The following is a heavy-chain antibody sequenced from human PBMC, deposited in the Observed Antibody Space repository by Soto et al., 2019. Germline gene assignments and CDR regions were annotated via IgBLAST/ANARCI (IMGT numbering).Heavy chain of an antibody. V-gene: IGHV4-31*03. CDR3: ARDKTQGWFDP. J-gene: IGHJ5*02. Sequence: QVQLQESGPGLVKPSQTLSLTCTVSGGSISSGGYYWSWIRQHPGKGLEWIGYVYYSGSTDYNPSLKRRVTMSVDTSKNQFSLKMSSVTAADTAVYYCARDKTQGWFDPWGQGTLVTVSS. CDR2: VYYSGST. CDR1: GGSISSGGYY.